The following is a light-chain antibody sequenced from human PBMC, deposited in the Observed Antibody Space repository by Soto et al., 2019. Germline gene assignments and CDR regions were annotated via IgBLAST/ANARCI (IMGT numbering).Light chain of an antibody. CDR2: GAS. V-gene: IGKV3-15*01. CDR3: QQYDNCPPIT. J-gene: IGKJ5*01. CDR1: QSVFSN. Sequence: IVMTQSPATLSVSRWEGATLXXRASQSVFSNLAWYQQKPGQAPRLLXNGASTRATGVLARFSGSGSGTEVTLTISSLQSEDYAVYYYQQYDNCPPITFGQGTRLEIK.